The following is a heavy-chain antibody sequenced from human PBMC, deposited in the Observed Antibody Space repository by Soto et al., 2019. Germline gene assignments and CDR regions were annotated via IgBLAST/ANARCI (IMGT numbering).Heavy chain of an antibody. J-gene: IGHJ6*02. D-gene: IGHD6-19*01. Sequence: LRLSCAASGFTFSNYGMHWVRQAPGKGLEWVAVIWYDGSNKYYADPVKGRFTISRDNSKNTLYLQINSLRAEDTAVYYCARDDIKGREVAIYGMDVWGQGTTVTVSS. CDR2: IWYDGSNK. V-gene: IGHV3-33*01. CDR3: ARDDIKGREVAIYGMDV. CDR1: GFTFSNYG.